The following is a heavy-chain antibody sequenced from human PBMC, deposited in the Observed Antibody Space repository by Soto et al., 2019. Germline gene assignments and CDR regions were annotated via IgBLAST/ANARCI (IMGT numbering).Heavy chain of an antibody. J-gene: IGHJ6*02. V-gene: IGHV4-30-4*01. D-gene: IGHD6-19*01. CDR3: ATREAGTYYYGMDV. CDR2: IYYSGST. Sequence: ASETLSLTCTVSGGSISSGDYYWSWIRQPPGKGLEWIGYIYYSGSTYYNPSLKSRVTIPVDTSKNQFSLKLSSVTAADTAVYYCATREAGTYYYGMDVWGQGTTVTVSS. CDR1: GGSISSGDYY.